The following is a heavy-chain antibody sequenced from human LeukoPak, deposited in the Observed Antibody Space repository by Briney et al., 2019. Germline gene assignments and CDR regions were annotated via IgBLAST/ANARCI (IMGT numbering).Heavy chain of an antibody. V-gene: IGHV3-66*01. Sequence: PGGSLRLSCAASGFIVSNNYMSWVRQAPGKGLEWVSVMYGGGSTYYADSVKGRFTISRDRPTNMVFLEMNSLRAEDTAVYYCAKGHGAYSSVPYRYFGMDVWGQGTTVAVSS. CDR1: GFIVSNNY. CDR2: MYGGGST. D-gene: IGHD6-25*01. CDR3: AKGHGAYSSVPYRYFGMDV. J-gene: IGHJ6*02.